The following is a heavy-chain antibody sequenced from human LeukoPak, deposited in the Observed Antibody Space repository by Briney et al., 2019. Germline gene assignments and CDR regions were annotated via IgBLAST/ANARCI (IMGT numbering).Heavy chain of an antibody. Sequence: SETLSLTCAVYGGSFSGYYWSWIRQPPGKGLGWIGEINHSGSTNYNPSLKSRVTISVDTSKNQFSLKLSSVTAADTAVYYCARASPVAGMSIDYWGQGTLVTVSS. CDR3: ARASPVAGMSIDY. CDR1: GGSFSGYY. V-gene: IGHV4-34*01. D-gene: IGHD6-19*01. CDR2: INHSGST. J-gene: IGHJ4*02.